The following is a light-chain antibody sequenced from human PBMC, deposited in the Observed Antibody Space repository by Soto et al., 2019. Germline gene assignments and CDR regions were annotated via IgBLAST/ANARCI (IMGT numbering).Light chain of an antibody. V-gene: IGKV3-20*01. CDR2: ASS. CDR3: QLYGMSTN. J-gene: IGKJ5*01. Sequence: IVLTPPPGTLPLSTGERATLSCKTSQSSGSNFFAWYQHKPGPAPRLLIYASSNRATGIPDRFSGSASGTVFTLTINIQEPEDFAVYYCQLYGMSTNFGQGTRLEIK. CDR1: QSSGSNF.